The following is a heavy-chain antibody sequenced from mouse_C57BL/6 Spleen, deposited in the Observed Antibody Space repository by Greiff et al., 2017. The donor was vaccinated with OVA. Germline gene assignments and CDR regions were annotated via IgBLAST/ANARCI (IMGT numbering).Heavy chain of an antibody. Sequence: EVQLVESGEGLVKPGGSLKLSCAASGFTFSSYAMSWVRQTPEKRLEWVAYISSGGDYIYYADTVKGRFTLARDNARNTLYLQMSSLKSEDTAMYYCTREDSNYDYYAMDYWGQGTSVTVSS. V-gene: IGHV5-9-1*02. CDR1: GFTFSSYA. D-gene: IGHD2-5*01. CDR2: ISSGGDYI. J-gene: IGHJ4*01. CDR3: TREDSNYDYYAMDY.